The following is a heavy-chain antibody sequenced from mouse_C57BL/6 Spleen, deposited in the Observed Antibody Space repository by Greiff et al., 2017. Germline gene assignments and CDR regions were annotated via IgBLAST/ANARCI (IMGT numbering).Heavy chain of an antibody. D-gene: IGHD1-1*01. J-gene: IGHJ2*01. CDR3: TRRGTTVVEDY. CDR1: GYTFNDYE. Sequence: VQLQQSGAELVRPGASVTLSCTASGYTFNDYEMHWVKQTPVHGLEWLGAIDPETGGTAYNQKFKGKAILTADKSSSTAYMELRSLTSEDSAVYYCTRRGTTVVEDYWGQGTTLTVSS. V-gene: IGHV1-15*01. CDR2: IDPETGGT.